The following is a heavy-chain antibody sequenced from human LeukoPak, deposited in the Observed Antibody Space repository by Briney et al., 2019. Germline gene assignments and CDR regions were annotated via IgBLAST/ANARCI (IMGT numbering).Heavy chain of an antibody. CDR1: GGSIRGTSYT. Sequence: SETLSLTCTVSGGSIRGTSYTWDWIRQPPGKGREWIGGISHSGSTSYNPSLKNRVTMSVDTSKNQFSLRLTSVTAADTAVYHCATYLNWGQGTLVTVSA. CDR3: ATYLN. CDR2: ISHSGST. D-gene: IGHD2/OR15-2a*01. J-gene: IGHJ4*02. V-gene: IGHV4-39*01.